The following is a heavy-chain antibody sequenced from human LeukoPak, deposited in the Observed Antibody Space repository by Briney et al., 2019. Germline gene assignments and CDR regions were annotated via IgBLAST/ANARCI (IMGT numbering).Heavy chain of an antibody. CDR2: ISAYNGNT. V-gene: IGHV1-18*01. CDR3: ARDRKRDYDSSLDY. D-gene: IGHD3-22*01. CDR1: GYRFSRYG. Sequence: GTSVKVACKASGYRFSRYGISWVRQAPGQGLEWMGWISAYNGNTNYAQKLQGRVTMTTDTSTSTAYMELRSLRSDDTAVYYCARDRKRDYDSSLDYWGQGTLVTVSS. J-gene: IGHJ4*02.